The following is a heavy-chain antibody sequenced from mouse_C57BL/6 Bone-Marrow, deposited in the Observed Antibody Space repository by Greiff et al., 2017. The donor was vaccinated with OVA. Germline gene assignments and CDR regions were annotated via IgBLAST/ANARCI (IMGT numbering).Heavy chain of an antibody. CDR2: INPSNGGT. V-gene: IGHV1-53*01. J-gene: IGHJ2*01. Sequence: VQLQQPGTELVKPGASVKLSCKASGYTFTSYWMHWVKQRPGQGLEWIGNINPSNGGTNYNETFKSKATLTVDKSSSTAYMQLSSLTSEDSAVYYCARSVIKRLYYFDYWGQGTTLTVSS. D-gene: IGHD2-4*01. CDR1: GYTFTSYW. CDR3: ARSVIKRLYYFDY.